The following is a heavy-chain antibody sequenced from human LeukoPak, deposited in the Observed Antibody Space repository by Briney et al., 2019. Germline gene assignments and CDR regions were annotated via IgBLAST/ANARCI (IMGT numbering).Heavy chain of an antibody. Sequence: PSETLSLTCTVSGGSISSGSYYWSWIRQPAGKGLEWIGRIYTSGSTNYNPSLKSRVTISVDTSKNQFSLKLNSVTAADTALYYCARDGYGGIDYWGQGILVTVSS. CDR1: GGSISSGSYY. CDR3: ARDGYGGIDY. J-gene: IGHJ4*02. D-gene: IGHD4-23*01. CDR2: IYTSGST. V-gene: IGHV4-61*02.